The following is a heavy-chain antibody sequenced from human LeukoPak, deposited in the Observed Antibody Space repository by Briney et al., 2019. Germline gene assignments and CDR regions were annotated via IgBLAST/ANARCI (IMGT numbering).Heavy chain of an antibody. J-gene: IGHJ4*02. CDR3: ARNVGWFRFDY. CDR2: IKEDGSEK. V-gene: IGHV3-7*03. D-gene: IGHD2-15*01. CDR1: GFTFSTYW. Sequence: GGSLRLSCAASGFTFSTYWMDWVRQAPGKGLEWVANIKEDGSEKYYEDSVKGRFTISRDNAKNSLYLQMNSLRAEDTAVYHCARNVGWFRFDYWGQGTLVTVSS.